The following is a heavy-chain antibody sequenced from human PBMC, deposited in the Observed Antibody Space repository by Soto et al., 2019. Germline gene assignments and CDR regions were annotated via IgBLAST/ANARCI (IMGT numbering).Heavy chain of an antibody. V-gene: IGHV4-39*01. CDR3: ASLYYDFWSGYSPDYYFDY. CDR1: GGSISSSSYY. CDR2: IYYSGST. D-gene: IGHD3-3*01. Sequence: QLQLQESGPGLVKPSETLSLTCTVSGGSISSSSYYWGWIRQPPGKGLEWIGSIYYSGSTYYNPSFKSRVTISVDTSKNQFSLKLSSVTAAYTAVYYCASLYYDFWSGYSPDYYFDYWGQGTLVTVSS. J-gene: IGHJ4*02.